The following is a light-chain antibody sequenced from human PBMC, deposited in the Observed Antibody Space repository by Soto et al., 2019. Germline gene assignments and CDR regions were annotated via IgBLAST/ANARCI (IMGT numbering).Light chain of an antibody. CDR1: SSDVGAYNL. V-gene: IGLV2-14*02. CDR3: SSYTNTSTLV. Sequence: QSALTQPASVSGSPGQSITISCTGTSSDVGAYNLVSWYQQHPGRAPKLFIFDVSDRPLGVSDRFSGSKSGNTASLTISGLQAEDEASYYCSSYTNTSTLVFGGGTKLTVL. J-gene: IGLJ3*02. CDR2: DVS.